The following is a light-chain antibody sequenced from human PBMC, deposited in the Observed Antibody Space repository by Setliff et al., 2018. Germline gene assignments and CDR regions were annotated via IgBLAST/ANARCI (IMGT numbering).Light chain of an antibody. J-gene: IGLJ1*01. CDR1: GAGFT. Sequence: QSALAQPPSVSGAPGQRVSISCTGIGAGFTVHWYQQLPTTAPKLLISHNNNRPSGVPDRFSGSRSGTSASLVITGLQAEDEADYYCQSYAGGLGGYVFGGGTRSPS. CDR2: HNN. V-gene: IGLV1-40*01. CDR3: QSYAGGLGGYV.